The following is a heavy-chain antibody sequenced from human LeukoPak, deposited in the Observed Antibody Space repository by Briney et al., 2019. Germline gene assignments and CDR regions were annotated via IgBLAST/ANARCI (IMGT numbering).Heavy chain of an antibody. V-gene: IGHV4-39*01. D-gene: IGHD3-10*01. CDR3: ARHPGLSETGSRRALDI. Sequence: SETLSLTCTVSGGPISSSSYYWDWIRQPPGKGLEWIGSVHYSGSTYYNPSLKSRVTISVDTSKNQFSLNLNSVTAADTAVYFCARHPGLSETGSRRALDIWGQGTMVTVSS. CDR2: VHYSGST. CDR1: GGPISSSSYY. J-gene: IGHJ3*02.